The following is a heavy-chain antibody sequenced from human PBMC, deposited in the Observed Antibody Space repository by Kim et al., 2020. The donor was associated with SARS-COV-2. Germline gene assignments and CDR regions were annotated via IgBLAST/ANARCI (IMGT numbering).Heavy chain of an antibody. CDR3: TKGWVSSSGRGDLFDY. J-gene: IGHJ4*02. V-gene: IGHV3-9*01. Sequence: AESVKGHFTNSRDAGKNSLYLQMNSLRAEDTAIHYCTKGWVSSSGRGDLFDYWGQGTLVTVSS. D-gene: IGHD6-25*01.